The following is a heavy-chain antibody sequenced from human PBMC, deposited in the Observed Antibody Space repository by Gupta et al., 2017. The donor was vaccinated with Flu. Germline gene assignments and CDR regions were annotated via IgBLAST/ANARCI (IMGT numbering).Heavy chain of an antibody. V-gene: IGHV4-4*07. J-gene: IGHJ4*02. CDR2: IYTSGST. CDR1: GGSISSYY. Sequence: QVQLQESGPGLVKPSETLSLTCTVSGGSISSYYWSWIRQPAGKGLEWIGRIYTSGSTNYNPSLKSRVTMSVDTSKNQFSLKLSSVTAADTAVYYCARELSRGYSYGTAYYFDYWGQGTLVTVSS. D-gene: IGHD5-18*01. CDR3: ARELSRGYSYGTAYYFDY.